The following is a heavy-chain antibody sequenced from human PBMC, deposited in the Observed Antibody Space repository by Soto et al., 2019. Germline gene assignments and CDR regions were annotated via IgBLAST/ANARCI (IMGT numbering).Heavy chain of an antibody. CDR3: ARNYSVLAPAATNYYGMDE. Sequence: GASVKVSCKASGGTFSSYAISWVRQAPGQGLEWMGGIIPIFGTANYAQKLQGRVTITADESTSTAYMELSSLRSEDTAVYYCARNYSVLAPAATNYYGMDEWSEWTRVTVCS. CDR1: GGTFSSYA. J-gene: IGHJ6*02. V-gene: IGHV1-69*13. CDR2: IIPIFGTA. D-gene: IGHD2-2*01.